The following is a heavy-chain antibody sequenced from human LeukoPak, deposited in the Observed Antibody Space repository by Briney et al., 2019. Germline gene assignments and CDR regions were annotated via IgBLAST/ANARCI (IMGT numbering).Heavy chain of an antibody. CDR1: GFTFSSYG. V-gene: IGHV3-30*18. D-gene: IGHD6-13*01. CDR3: AKSRPGSNWYSPDS. CDR2: IAYDGTNE. J-gene: IGHJ4*02. Sequence: PGGSLRLSCAASGFTFSSYGMHWVRQAPGKGLEWVAVIAYDGTNEYYADSAKGRFTISRDNSKNTLYLLMSSLRTEDTAVYYCAKSRPGSNWYSPDSWGQGTLVTVSP.